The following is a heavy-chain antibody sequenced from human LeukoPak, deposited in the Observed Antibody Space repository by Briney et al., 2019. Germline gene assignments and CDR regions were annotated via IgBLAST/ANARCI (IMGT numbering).Heavy chain of an antibody. CDR1: GFSFSTYS. Sequence: GGSLRLSCAASGFSFSTYSMSWVRQAPGKGLEWVSSIRGSGADKYYADSVKGRFSISRDNSQDTLSLQMNSLRAEDTAAYYCAKISWDGRGTFDWGRGTLVTVSS. D-gene: IGHD1/OR15-1a*01. CDR2: IRGSGADK. V-gene: IGHV3-23*01. CDR3: AKISWDGRGTFD. J-gene: IGHJ4*02.